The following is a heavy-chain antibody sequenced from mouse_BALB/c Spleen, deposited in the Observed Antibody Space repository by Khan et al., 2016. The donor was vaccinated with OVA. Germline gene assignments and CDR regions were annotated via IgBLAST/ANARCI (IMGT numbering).Heavy chain of an antibody. J-gene: IGHJ2*01. V-gene: IGHV5-6-3*01. CDR1: RFTISSDG. Sequence: EVQLVESGAGIVQPGGSLNRSCAASRFTISSDGMSSVRRTLDKRLELVATIDSNGGSTDYTDSVKRRSTIPGDNAKNALYLQMPSLKSEDTAMYYCARSAIWGQGTTLTVSS. CDR2: IDSNGGST. CDR3: ARSAI.